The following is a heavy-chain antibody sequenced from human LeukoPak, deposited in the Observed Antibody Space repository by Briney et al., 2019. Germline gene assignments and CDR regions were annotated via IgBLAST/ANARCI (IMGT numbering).Heavy chain of an antibody. CDR3: ARGWGIVGATTPY. CDR2: ISSSSSYI. V-gene: IGHV3-21*01. D-gene: IGHD1-26*01. J-gene: IGHJ4*02. Sequence: GGSLRLSCAASGFTFSSYSMNWVRHAPGKGLEWVSSISSSSSYIYYADSVKGRFTISRDNAKNSLYLQMNSLRAEDTAVHYCARGWGIVGATTPYWGQGTLVTVSS. CDR1: GFTFSSYS.